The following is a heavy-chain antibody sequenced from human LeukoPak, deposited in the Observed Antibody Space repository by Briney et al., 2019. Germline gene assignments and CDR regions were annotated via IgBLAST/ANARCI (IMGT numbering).Heavy chain of an antibody. D-gene: IGHD2-2*01. V-gene: IGHV3-74*01. CDR3: VSFYETY. J-gene: IGHJ4*02. CDR2: INSDGSWI. Sequence: PGGSLRLSCAASGNYWMHWVRQAPGKGLVWVSHINSDGSWISYADSVKGRFTISKDNAKNTVYLQMNSLRVEDTAVYYCVSFYETYWGRGTLVTVSS. CDR1: GNYW.